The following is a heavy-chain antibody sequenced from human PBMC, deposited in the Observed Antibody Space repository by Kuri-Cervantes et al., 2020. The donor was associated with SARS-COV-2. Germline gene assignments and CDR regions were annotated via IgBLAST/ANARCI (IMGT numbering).Heavy chain of an antibody. D-gene: IGHD6-13*01. J-gene: IGHJ4*02. CDR2: IIPIMGTE. Sequence: SVKVSCKASGGTFGSNAISWGRQAPGQGLEWMGRIIPIMGTEKFAQKFQGRVTISVDKSTTTAYMELSSLRSEDTAMYYCAAADSTYWYSPEYFDYWGQGTLVTVSS. CDR3: AAADSTYWYSPEYFDY. V-gene: IGHV1-69*04. CDR1: GGTFGSNA.